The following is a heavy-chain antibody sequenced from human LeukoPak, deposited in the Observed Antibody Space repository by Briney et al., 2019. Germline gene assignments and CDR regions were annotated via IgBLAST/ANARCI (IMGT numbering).Heavy chain of an antibody. J-gene: IGHJ6*02. Sequence: ASVKVSCKASGYTFTTYGISWVRQAPGQGLEWLGRISVYNGNTNYAQKLQGRVTMTTDTSTSTAYMELRSLRSDDTAVYYCARGFSGSSGWPNYYYYYGMDVWGQGTTVTVSS. D-gene: IGHD6-19*01. CDR3: ARGFSGSSGWPNYYYYYGMDV. V-gene: IGHV1-18*01. CDR2: ISVYNGNT. CDR1: GYTFTTYG.